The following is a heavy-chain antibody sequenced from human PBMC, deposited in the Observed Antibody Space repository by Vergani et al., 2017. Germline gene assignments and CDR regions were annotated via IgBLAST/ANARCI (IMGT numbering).Heavy chain of an antibody. V-gene: IGHV3-30*18. Sequence: QVQLVESGGGVVQPGRSLRLSCAASGFTFSSYGMHWVRQAPGKGLEWVAVISYDGSKKYYADSVKGRFTISRDNSKNTLYLQMNSLRAEDTAVYYCAKDRVDYYYYMDVWGKGTTVTVSS. CDR2: ISYDGSKK. D-gene: IGHD5-12*01. J-gene: IGHJ6*03. CDR3: AKDRVDYYYYMDV. CDR1: GFTFSSYG.